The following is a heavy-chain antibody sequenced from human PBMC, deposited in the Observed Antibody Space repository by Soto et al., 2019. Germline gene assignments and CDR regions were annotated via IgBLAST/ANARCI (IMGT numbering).Heavy chain of an antibody. J-gene: IGHJ3*01. V-gene: IGHV4-30-4*01. CDR1: GGSISSGDYY. CDR3: ARGDPGSWSRTSCSDAFDL. Sequence: QVQLHESGPGLVKPSQTLSLTCTVSGGSISSGDYYWNWIRQPPGKGLEWIGGIYYSGSTYYSPSLKSRVAISVVTSKKHFSLKLTSVTAADTAVYYCARGDPGSWSRTSCSDAFDLWGRGTMVAVSS. D-gene: IGHD2-2*01. CDR2: IYYSGST.